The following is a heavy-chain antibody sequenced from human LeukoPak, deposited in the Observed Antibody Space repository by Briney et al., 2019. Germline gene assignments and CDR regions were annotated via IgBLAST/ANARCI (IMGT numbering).Heavy chain of an antibody. CDR2: IYHSGST. Sequence: PSETLSLTCAVYGGSFSGYYWSWIRQPPGKGLEWIGYIYHSGSTYYNPSLKSRVTISVDRSKNQFSLKLSSVTAADTAVYYCARARVVYCGGDCYAPGAFDIWGQGTMVTVSS. CDR3: ARARVVYCGGDCYAPGAFDI. CDR1: GGSFSGYY. J-gene: IGHJ3*02. V-gene: IGHV4-34*01. D-gene: IGHD2-21*02.